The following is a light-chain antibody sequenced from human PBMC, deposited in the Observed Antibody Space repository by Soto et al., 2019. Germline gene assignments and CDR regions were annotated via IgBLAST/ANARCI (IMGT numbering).Light chain of an antibody. CDR3: QQYNNYSSLT. Sequence: DIQMTQSPSTLSASVGDRVTITCRASQSISSWLAWYQQKLGRAPRLLIYDASSLESGVPSRVSGSGYGTEFTLTISSLQPDDFATYYCQQYNNYSSLTFGGGTKVEIK. V-gene: IGKV1-5*01. J-gene: IGKJ4*01. CDR2: DAS. CDR1: QSISSW.